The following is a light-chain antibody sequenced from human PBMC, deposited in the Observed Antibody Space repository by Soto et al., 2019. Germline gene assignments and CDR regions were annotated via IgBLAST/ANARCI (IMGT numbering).Light chain of an antibody. CDR2: GAS. CDR1: QSVSSSY. V-gene: IGKV3-20*01. Sequence: EIVLTQSPGTLSLSPGERATLSCRASQSVSSSYLAWYQQKPGQAPRLLIYGASSRATGIPDRFSGSGSGTDFTLTISSLEPEDFAEYYCQQYGSTPRTFGQGTKVEL. J-gene: IGKJ1*01. CDR3: QQYGSTPRT.